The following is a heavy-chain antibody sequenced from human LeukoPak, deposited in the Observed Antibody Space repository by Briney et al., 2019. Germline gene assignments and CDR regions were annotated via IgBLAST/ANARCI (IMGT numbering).Heavy chain of an antibody. CDR1: GFTFRTYP. Sequence: GGSLRLSCAASGFTFRTYPMHWVRQAPGRGLEWVAVISYDGSTKYYADSVKGRFTISRDNSKNTLSLQMNSLRVEDTAVYYCARGYYLDVWGKGTTVPVSS. V-gene: IGHV3-30*01. CDR3: ARGYYLDV. J-gene: IGHJ6*03. CDR2: ISYDGSTK.